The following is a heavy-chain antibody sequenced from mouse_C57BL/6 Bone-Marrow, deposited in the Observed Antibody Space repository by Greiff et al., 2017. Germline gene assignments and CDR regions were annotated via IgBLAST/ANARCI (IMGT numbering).Heavy chain of an antibody. CDR1: GYTFTDYY. CDR2: IYPGSGNT. Sequence: LVESGPELVKPGASVQISCKASGYTFTDYYINWVKQRPGQGLEWIGWIYPGSGNTKSNEKFKGKDNLTVDTSSSTAYMQLSILTSEDSAVYFCTRSGGGFPWFAYWGQGTLGTFSA. CDR3: TRSGGGFPWFAY. D-gene: IGHD4-1*01. J-gene: IGHJ3*01. V-gene: IGHV1-84*01.